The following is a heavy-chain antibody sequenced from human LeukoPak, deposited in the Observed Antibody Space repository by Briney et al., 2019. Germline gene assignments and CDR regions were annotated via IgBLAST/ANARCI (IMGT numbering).Heavy chain of an antibody. CDR2: IYSSGST. Sequence: PSETLSLTCTVSGGSISDYYWSWIRQPPGKGLEWIGYIYSSGSTYYNPSLKSRVTISVDTSKNQFSLKLSSVTAADTAVYYCARADVWGQGTTVTVSS. CDR1: GGSISDYY. J-gene: IGHJ6*02. V-gene: IGHV4-59*01. CDR3: ARADV.